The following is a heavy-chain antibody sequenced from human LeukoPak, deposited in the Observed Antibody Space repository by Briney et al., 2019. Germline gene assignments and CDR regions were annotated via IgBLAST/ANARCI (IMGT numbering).Heavy chain of an antibody. CDR2: ISSSSSYI. CDR1: GFTFSSYS. V-gene: IGHV3-21*01. CDR3: ARDPTVVTPGY. D-gene: IGHD4-23*01. J-gene: IGHJ4*02. Sequence: PGGSLRLSCAASGFTFSSYSMKWVRQAPGKGVEGVSSISSSSSYIYYADSVKGRFTISRDNAKNSLYLQMNSLRAEDTAVYYCARDPTVVTPGYWGQGTLVTVSS.